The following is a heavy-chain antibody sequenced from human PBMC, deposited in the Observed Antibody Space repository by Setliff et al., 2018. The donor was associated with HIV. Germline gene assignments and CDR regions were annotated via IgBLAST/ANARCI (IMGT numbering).Heavy chain of an antibody. J-gene: IGHJ6*03. CDR2: NIPVIGTA. V-gene: IGHV1-69*13. CDR1: GGTFSSYA. D-gene: IGHD6-19*01. CDR3: ARVSPLREEVAGTYYYYYYMDV. Sequence: ASVKVSCKASGGTFSSYAISWVRQAPGQGLEWMGGNIPVIGTANYAQKFQGRVTITADESTSTAYMELNSLTSEDTAVYYCARVSPLREEVAGTYYYYYYMDVWGKGTTVTVSS.